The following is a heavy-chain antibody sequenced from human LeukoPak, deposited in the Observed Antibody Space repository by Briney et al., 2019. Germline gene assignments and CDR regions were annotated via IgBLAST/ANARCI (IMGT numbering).Heavy chain of an antibody. CDR3: ARLTGAQGLLDY. J-gene: IGHJ4*02. Sequence: PGGSLRLSCAASGFTFSSYGMHWVRQAPGKGLEWVAFIRYDGSNKYYADSVKGRFTISRDNSKDTLYLQMNSLRAEDTAVYYCARLTGAQGLLDYWGQGTLVTVSS. CDR1: GFTFSSYG. V-gene: IGHV3-30*02. D-gene: IGHD1-26*01. CDR2: IRYDGSNK.